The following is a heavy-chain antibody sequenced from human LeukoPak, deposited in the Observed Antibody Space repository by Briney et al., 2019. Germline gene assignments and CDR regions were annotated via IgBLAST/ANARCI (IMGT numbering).Heavy chain of an antibody. Sequence: GRSLRLSCAASGFTFSSYGMHWVRQAPGKGLEWVAVISYDVSNKYYADSVKGRFTISRDNSKNTLYLQMNSLRAEDTAVYYCAKGGYSSSWYGVSGYWGQGTLVTVSS. D-gene: IGHD6-13*01. V-gene: IGHV3-30*18. CDR3: AKGGYSSSWYGVSGY. J-gene: IGHJ4*02. CDR1: GFTFSSYG. CDR2: ISYDVSNK.